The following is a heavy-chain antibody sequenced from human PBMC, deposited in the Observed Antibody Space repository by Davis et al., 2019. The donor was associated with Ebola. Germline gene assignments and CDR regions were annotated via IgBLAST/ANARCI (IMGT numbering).Heavy chain of an antibody. CDR1: GYTFTSYW. D-gene: IGHD5-12*01. CDR2: IHPGHLDT. CDR3: ARRGWDIHYYYYMDV. Sequence: GESLKISCTASGYTFTSYWIGWVRQMPGKGLEWMGIIHPGHLDTRYSPSFQGQVTISVDKSTNTAFLQWSSLEDSDSAIYYCARRGWDIHYYYYMDVWGEGTTVTVS. J-gene: IGHJ6*03. V-gene: IGHV5-51*01.